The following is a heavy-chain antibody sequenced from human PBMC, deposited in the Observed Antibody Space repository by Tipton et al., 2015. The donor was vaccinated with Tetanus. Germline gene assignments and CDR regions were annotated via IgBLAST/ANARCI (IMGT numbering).Heavy chain of an antibody. Sequence: TLSLTCSVSGASLRSDDYQWNWIRQPPGKGLEWLAYISPRGRTNSNYSLKSRVTMSLDKSKNQFSLKLRSVTAADTAFYYCARTAVNWFDPWGQGILVTVSS. J-gene: IGHJ5*02. D-gene: IGHD2-21*02. CDR3: ARTAVNWFDP. V-gene: IGHV4-61*08. CDR2: ISPRGRT. CDR1: GASLRSDDYQ.